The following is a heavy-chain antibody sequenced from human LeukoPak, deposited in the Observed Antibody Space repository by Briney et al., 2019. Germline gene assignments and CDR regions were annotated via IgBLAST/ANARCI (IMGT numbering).Heavy chain of an antibody. D-gene: IGHD3-10*01. CDR1: GFTFSSYS. V-gene: IGHV3-21*01. J-gene: IGHJ6*02. CDR3: ARDLRTMVRGVRLPYYYYGMDV. CDR2: INSSSSYI. Sequence: GGSLRLSCAASGFTFSSYSMNWVRQAPGKGLEWVSSINSSSSYIYYADSVKGRFTISRDNAKNSMYLQMNSLRAEDTAVYYCARDLRTMVRGVRLPYYYYGMDVWGQGTTVTVSS.